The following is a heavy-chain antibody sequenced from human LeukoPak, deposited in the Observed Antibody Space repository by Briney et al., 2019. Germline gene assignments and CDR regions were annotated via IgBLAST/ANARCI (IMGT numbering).Heavy chain of an antibody. V-gene: IGHV4-59*08. CDR2: IYYSGST. D-gene: IGHD1-14*01. Sequence: SETLSLTCTVSGGSISSYYWSWIRQPPGKGQEWIGYIYYSGSTNYNPSLKSRVTISVDTSKNQFSLKLSSVTAADTAVYYCARSRTRGAFDIWGQGTMVTVSS. CDR3: ARSRTRGAFDI. J-gene: IGHJ3*02. CDR1: GGSISSYY.